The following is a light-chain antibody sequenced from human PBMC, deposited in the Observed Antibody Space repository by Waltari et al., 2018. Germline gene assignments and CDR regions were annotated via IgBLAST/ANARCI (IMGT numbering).Light chain of an antibody. Sequence: EIVLTQSPGTLSLXPGERVTLSCRSSQSISNNFLAWYQQKPGQAPSLLIYGASRKATGIPDRFTGSGSGTDFTLTISSLEPEDFVVYYCHQYGSSPETXGQGTKLEIK. CDR1: QSISNNF. CDR3: HQYGSSPET. CDR2: GAS. V-gene: IGKV3-20*01. J-gene: IGKJ2*01.